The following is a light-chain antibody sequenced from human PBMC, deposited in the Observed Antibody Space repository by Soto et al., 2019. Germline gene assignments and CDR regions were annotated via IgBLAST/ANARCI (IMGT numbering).Light chain of an antibody. J-gene: IGKJ2*01. V-gene: IGKV3-20*01. CDR2: GAS. Sequence: EIVLTQSPGTLSLSPGERATLSCRASQSVSSSYLAWYQQKPGQAPRLLIYGASSRATGIPDRFSGSGSGTDFTLTISTLEPGDFAVYYCQQYGSSLYTFGQGTKLEIK. CDR3: QQYGSSLYT. CDR1: QSVSSSY.